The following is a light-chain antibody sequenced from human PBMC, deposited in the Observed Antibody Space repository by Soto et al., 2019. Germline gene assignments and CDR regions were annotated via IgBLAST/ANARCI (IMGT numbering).Light chain of an antibody. Sequence: AIQLTQSPSSLSASVGDRVTITCRASQGISSALAWYQQKPGKAPKLLIYDASSLESGGPSRFSGSGSGTDFTLTISSLQPEYFASYYCQQFNNYPIPVGGGTKVDTK. CDR1: QGISSA. V-gene: IGKV1D-13*01. CDR2: DAS. J-gene: IGKJ4*01. CDR3: QQFNNYPIP.